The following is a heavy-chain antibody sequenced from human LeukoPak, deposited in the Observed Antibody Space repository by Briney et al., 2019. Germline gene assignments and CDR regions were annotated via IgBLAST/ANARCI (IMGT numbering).Heavy chain of an antibody. CDR3: ATGAYFDH. CDR2: ISYDGSNK. Sequence: GGSLRLSCAASGFTFSSYGMHWVRQAPGKGLEWVAVISYDGSNKYYADSVKDRFTISRDNSKNTLYLQMSGLRAEDTAIYYCATGAYFDHWGQGALVTVSS. V-gene: IGHV3-30*03. J-gene: IGHJ4*02. CDR1: GFTFSSYG.